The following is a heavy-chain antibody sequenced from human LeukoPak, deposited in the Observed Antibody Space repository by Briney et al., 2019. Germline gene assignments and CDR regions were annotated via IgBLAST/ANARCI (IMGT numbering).Heavy chain of an antibody. CDR3: ASLADYDSSAADY. D-gene: IGHD3-22*01. V-gene: IGHV3-21*01. Sequence: PGGSLRLSCAASGFTFSSYSMNWVRQAPGKGLEWVSSISSSSSYIYYADSVKGRFTISRDNAKNTLYLQMNSLRAEDTAVYYCASLADYDSSAADYWGQGTLVTVSS. J-gene: IGHJ4*02. CDR1: GFTFSSYS. CDR2: ISSSSSYI.